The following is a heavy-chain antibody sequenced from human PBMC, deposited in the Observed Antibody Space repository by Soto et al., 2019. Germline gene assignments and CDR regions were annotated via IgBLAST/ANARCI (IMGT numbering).Heavy chain of an antibody. D-gene: IGHD2-15*01. J-gene: IGHJ3*02. Sequence: QVQLVQSGAEVKKPGSSVKVSCKASGGTFSSYTISWVRQAPGQGLEWMGRIIPILGIANYAQKFQGRVTLTGDKSTSTAYMVFSSLSSEDTAVYYCARDIEYWSGGSCYYDFDIWGPGTTVTVAS. CDR3: ARDIEYWSGGSCYYDFDI. CDR2: IIPILGIA. CDR1: GGTFSSYT. V-gene: IGHV1-69*08.